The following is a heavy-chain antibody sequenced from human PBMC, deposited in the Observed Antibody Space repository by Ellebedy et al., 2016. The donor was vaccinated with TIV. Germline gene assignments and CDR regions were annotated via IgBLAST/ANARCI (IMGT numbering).Heavy chain of an antibody. Sequence: GESLKISCAASGFTFSSYVMTWVRQTPERGLEWVSTVSPDSYSTYYADSVRGRFIISRDNFRNTLYLEMNYLRGEDTAKYYCVKDFVVGATPRSDFWGQGTLVTVSS. J-gene: IGHJ4*02. D-gene: IGHD1-26*01. CDR3: VKDFVVGATPRSDF. CDR2: VSPDSYST. CDR1: GFTFSSYV. V-gene: IGHV3-23*01.